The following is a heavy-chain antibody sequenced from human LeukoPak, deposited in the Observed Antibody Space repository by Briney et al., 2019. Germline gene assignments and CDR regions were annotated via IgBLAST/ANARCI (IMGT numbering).Heavy chain of an antibody. J-gene: IGHJ6*03. CDR1: GGSISSSSYY. Sequence: SETLSLTCTVSGGSISSSSYYWGWIRQPPGKGLEWIGSIYYSGSTYYNPSLKSRVTISVDTSKNQFSLKLSSVTAADTAVYYCARKTTVTPRYYYYYYMDVWGKGTTVTVSS. CDR2: IYYSGST. D-gene: IGHD4-11*01. CDR3: ARKTTVTPRYYYYYYMDV. V-gene: IGHV4-39*01.